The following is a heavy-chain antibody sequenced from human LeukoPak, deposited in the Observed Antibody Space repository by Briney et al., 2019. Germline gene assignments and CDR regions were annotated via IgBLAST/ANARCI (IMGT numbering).Heavy chain of an antibody. Sequence: SVKASCKASGGTFSSYAISWVRQAPGQGLEWMGGIIPIFGAANYAQKFQGRVTITADESTSTAYMELSSLRSEDTAVYYCARAYCSSTSCYHLDYWGQGTLVTVSS. D-gene: IGHD2-2*01. CDR2: IIPIFGAA. CDR3: ARAYCSSTSCYHLDY. V-gene: IGHV1-69*01. CDR1: GGTFSSYA. J-gene: IGHJ4*02.